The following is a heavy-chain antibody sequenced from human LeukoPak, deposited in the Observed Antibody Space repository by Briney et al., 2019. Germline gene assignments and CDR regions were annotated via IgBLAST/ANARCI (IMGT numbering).Heavy chain of an antibody. CDR2: ISYDGTNK. Sequence: PGRSLRLSCAASGFTFSNYYMHWVRQAPGKGLEWVAVISYDGTNKNYADFMKGRLTIARDNSKKTLHLQMNSHRTTDTAVYYRAKDDRGNEAPFDYWGQGTLVTVSS. V-gene: IGHV3-30*18. J-gene: IGHJ4*02. CDR3: AKDDRGNEAPFDY. CDR1: GFTFSNYY.